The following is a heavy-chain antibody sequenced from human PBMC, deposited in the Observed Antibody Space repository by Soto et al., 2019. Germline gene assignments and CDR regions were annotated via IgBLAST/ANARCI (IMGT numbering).Heavy chain of an antibody. CDR1: GASISSVNW. D-gene: IGHD3-10*01. CDR2: INHSGST. CDR3: ARDPPGFGIWD. Sequence: QVQLQESGPRLVKPSGTLSLTCAMSGASISSVNWWSWIRQSPGKGREWIGEINHSGSTNYNPSLKSRVTISVDTSKNQFSLKLSSVTAADTAVYYCARDPPGFGIWDWGRGTLVTLSS. V-gene: IGHV4-4*02. J-gene: IGHJ4*02.